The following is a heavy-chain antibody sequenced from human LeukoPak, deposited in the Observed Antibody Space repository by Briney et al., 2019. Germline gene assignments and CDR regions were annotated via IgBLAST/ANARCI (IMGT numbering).Heavy chain of an antibody. Sequence: GGSLRLSCAASGFTFDDYAMHWVRQAPGKGLEWVSGISWNSGSIGYADSVKGRFTISRDNAKNSLYLQMNSLRAEDTALYYCAKDSGSGSYRKSPFDYWGRGTLVTVSS. D-gene: IGHD1-26*01. CDR2: ISWNSGSI. CDR3: AKDSGSGSYRKSPFDY. V-gene: IGHV3-9*01. CDR1: GFTFDDYA. J-gene: IGHJ4*02.